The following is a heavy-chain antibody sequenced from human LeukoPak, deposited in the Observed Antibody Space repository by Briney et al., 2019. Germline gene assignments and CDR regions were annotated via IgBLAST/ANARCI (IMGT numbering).Heavy chain of an antibody. D-gene: IGHD2-2*01. CDR3: ARDTRIVVVPAGMDV. V-gene: IGHV1-46*01. Sequence: ASVKVSCKASGYTFTSYYMHWVRQAPGQGLEWMGIINPSGGSTSYAQKFQGRGTMTRDTSTSTVYMELSSLRSEDTAVYYCARDTRIVVVPAGMDVWGQGTTVTVSS. CDR2: INPSGGST. J-gene: IGHJ6*02. CDR1: GYTFTSYY.